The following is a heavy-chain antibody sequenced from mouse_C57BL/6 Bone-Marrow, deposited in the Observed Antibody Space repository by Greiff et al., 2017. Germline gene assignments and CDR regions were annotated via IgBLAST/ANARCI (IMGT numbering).Heavy chain of an antibody. CDR3: ARSGDGYLYYAMDY. J-gene: IGHJ4*01. CDR2: IYPGDGDT. Sequence: SGPELVKPGASVKISCKASGYAFSSSWMNWVKQRPGKGLEWIGRIYPGDGDTNYNGKFKGKATLTADKSSSTAYMQLSSLTSEDSAVYFCARSGDGYLYYAMDYWGQGTSVTVSS. V-gene: IGHV1-82*01. CDR1: GYAFSSSW. D-gene: IGHD2-3*01.